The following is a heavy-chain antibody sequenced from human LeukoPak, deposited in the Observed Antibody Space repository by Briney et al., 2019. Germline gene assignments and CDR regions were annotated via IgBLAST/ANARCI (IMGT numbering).Heavy chain of an antibody. J-gene: IGHJ6*02. CDR1: GASISSSSYY. D-gene: IGHD2-2*01. CDR3: ARVGKIPAAIRYYYYGMDV. V-gene: IGHV4-39*01. Sequence: PSETLSLTCTVSGASISSSSYYWAWIRQPPGKGLAWIGSVYYSGITYYNPSLKSRVTISVDTSKNQFSLKLSSVTAADTAVYYCARVGKIPAAIRYYYYGMDVWGQGTTVTVSS. CDR2: VYYSGIT.